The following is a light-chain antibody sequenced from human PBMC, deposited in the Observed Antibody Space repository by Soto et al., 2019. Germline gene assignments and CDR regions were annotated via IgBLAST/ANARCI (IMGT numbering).Light chain of an antibody. Sequence: QSALTQPASVSGSPGQSITISCTGTSSDVGGYNYVSWYQQHPGKAPKLMIYEVISRPSGVSIRFSGSKSGNTASLTISGLQAEDEADYYCSSYTSSSTFYVFGTGTKSP. CDR1: SSDVGGYNY. CDR3: SSYTSSSTFYV. V-gene: IGLV2-14*01. J-gene: IGLJ1*01. CDR2: EVI.